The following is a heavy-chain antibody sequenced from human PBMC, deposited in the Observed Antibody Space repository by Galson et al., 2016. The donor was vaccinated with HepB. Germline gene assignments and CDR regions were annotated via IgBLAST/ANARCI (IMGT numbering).Heavy chain of an antibody. V-gene: IGHV3-53*01. CDR2: IYSGGKT. CDR3: ARVRCISPTCHDFDC. D-gene: IGHD2-2*01. Sequence: VRQAPGKGLEWVSVIYSGGKTYFADSVKGRFSISRDNAKNTLFLHMNSLRAEDTAVYYCARVRCISPTCHDFDCWGQGTLVTVSS. J-gene: IGHJ4*02.